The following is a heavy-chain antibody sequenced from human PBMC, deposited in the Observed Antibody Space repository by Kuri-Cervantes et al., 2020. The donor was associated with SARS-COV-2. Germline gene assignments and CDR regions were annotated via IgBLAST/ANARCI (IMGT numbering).Heavy chain of an antibody. J-gene: IGHJ4*02. CDR2: INHSGST. CDR3: ARHFGYSYDSGGPGSYYFDY. V-gene: IGHV4-34*01. Sequence: VSLRLSCVASGFTFSSYAMSWVRQPPGKGLEWIGEINHSGSTNYNPSLKSRVTISVDTSKNQFSLKLNSVTAADTAVYYCARHFGYSYDSGGPGSYYFDYWGQGTLVTVSS. D-gene: IGHD3-22*01. CDR1: GFTFSSYA.